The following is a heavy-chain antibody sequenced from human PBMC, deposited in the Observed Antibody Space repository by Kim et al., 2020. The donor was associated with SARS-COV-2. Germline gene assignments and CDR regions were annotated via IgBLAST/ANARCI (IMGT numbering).Heavy chain of an antibody. CDR1: GGSISSSSYY. Sequence: SETLSLTCTVSGGSISSSSYYWGWIRQPPGKGLEWIGSIYYSGSTYYNPSLKSRVTISVDTSKNQFSLKLSSLTAADTAVDYCARQGITMIVVIQAFDY. CDR2: IYYSGST. J-gene: IGHJ4*01. CDR3: ARQGITMIVVIQAFDY. D-gene: IGHD3-22*01. V-gene: IGHV4-39*01.